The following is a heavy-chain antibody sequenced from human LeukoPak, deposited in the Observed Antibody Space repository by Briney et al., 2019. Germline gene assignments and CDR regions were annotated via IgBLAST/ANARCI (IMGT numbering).Heavy chain of an antibody. CDR1: GFTFSTYA. J-gene: IGHJ4*02. CDR2: ISASGGTR. D-gene: IGHD6-25*01. Sequence: GRSLRLSCAPSGFTFSTYAMSGVRQAPGKGLEWVSGISASGGTRDYIDSVKGRFTISRDNSKNTLYLQMNSLRAEDTAVYYCAKSRLIALGRPVLDNWGQGVLVTVSS. V-gene: IGHV3-23*01. CDR3: AKSRLIALGRPVLDN.